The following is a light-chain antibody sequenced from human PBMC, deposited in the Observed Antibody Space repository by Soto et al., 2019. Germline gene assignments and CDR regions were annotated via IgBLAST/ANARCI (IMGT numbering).Light chain of an antibody. V-gene: IGLV3-21*04. J-gene: IGLJ2*01. CDR2: YDS. CDR1: NIGSKS. CDR3: QVWDSSSDHP. Sequence: SYELTQPPSVSVAPGKTARITCGGNNIGSKSVHWYQQKPGQAPVLVIYYDSDRPSGIPERFSGSNSGNTATLTISRVEAGDEADYYCQVWDSSSDHPFGGGIKVAGL.